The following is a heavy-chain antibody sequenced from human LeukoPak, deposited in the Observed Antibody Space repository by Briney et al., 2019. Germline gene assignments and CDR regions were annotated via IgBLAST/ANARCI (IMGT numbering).Heavy chain of an antibody. CDR3: ARAGQLGSALAFDY. Sequence: ASVKVSCKASGYTFTSYDISWVRQAPGQGLEWMGMISAYNGNTNYAQKLQGRVTMTTDTSTSTAYMELRSLRSDDTAVYYCARAGQLGSALAFDYWGQGTLVTVSS. J-gene: IGHJ4*02. V-gene: IGHV1-18*01. CDR2: ISAYNGNT. D-gene: IGHD6-6*01. CDR1: GYTFTSYD.